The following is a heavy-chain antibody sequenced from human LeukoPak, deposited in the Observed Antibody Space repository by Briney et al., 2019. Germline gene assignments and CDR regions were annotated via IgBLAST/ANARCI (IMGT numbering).Heavy chain of an antibody. CDR2: ISGSAWTI. D-gene: IGHD1-14*01. CDR1: GFTFSSYS. Sequence: PGGSLRLSCAASGFTFSSYSMNWVRQAPGKGPEWVSSISGSAWTIYDTDSVKGRFTTSRDNAKNSLYLQMNSLRPEDTAVYFCTRDIRLTTDRDAFDIWGQGTMVTVSS. V-gene: IGHV3-21*01. J-gene: IGHJ3*02. CDR3: TRDIRLTTDRDAFDI.